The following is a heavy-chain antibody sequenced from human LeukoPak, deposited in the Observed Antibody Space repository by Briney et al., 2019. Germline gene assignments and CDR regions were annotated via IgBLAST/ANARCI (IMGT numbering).Heavy chain of an antibody. V-gene: IGHV1-2*02. Sequence: VASVKVSCKASGYTFTGYYMHWVRQAPGQGLEWMGWIYPNSGGTNYAQKFQGRVTMTRDTSISTAYMELSRLRSDDTAVYYCARGKGYCSSTSCNANFDYWGQGTLVTVSS. CDR3: ARGKGYCSSTSCNANFDY. D-gene: IGHD2-2*01. J-gene: IGHJ4*02. CDR1: GYTFTGYY. CDR2: IYPNSGGT.